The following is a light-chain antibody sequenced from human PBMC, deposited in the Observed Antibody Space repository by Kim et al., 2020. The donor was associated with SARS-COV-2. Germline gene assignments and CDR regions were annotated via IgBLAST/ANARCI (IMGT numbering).Light chain of an antibody. Sequence: ASLGDRVTVTCSASESISTWWDWFQQKPGNAPKLLIDKAANLERDVPSRFSGSGSRTEFTLTISSLQPEDFATYYGQQYDRYPYTFGQGTKLEI. CDR3: QQYDRYPYT. V-gene: IGKV1-5*03. CDR2: KAA. J-gene: IGKJ2*01. CDR1: ESISTW.